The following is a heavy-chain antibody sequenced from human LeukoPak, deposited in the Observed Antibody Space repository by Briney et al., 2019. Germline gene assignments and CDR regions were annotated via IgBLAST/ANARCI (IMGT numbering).Heavy chain of an antibody. J-gene: IGHJ6*03. CDR3: ARVLATQTYYYYMDV. D-gene: IGHD5-12*01. CDR2: IYYSGST. Sequence: SETLSLTCTVSGGSISSGGYYWSWIRQHPGKGLEWIGYIYYSGSTYYNPSLKSRVTISVDTSKNQFSLKLSSVTAADTAVYYCARVLATQTYYYYMDVWGKGTTVTVSS. V-gene: IGHV4-31*03. CDR1: GGSISSGGYY.